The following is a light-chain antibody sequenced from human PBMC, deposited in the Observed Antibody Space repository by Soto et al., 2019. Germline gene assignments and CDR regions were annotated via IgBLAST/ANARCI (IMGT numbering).Light chain of an antibody. Sequence: DIQMTQSPSTLSGSVGDRGTITCRASQTISSWLAWYQQKPGKAPKXMIYGASSLESGVPPRFSGDGSETDFTLTISRLEPEDFAVYYCQQYDSSPRTFGQGTKVDI. V-gene: IGKV1-5*03. CDR1: QTISSW. CDR3: QQYDSSPRT. CDR2: GAS. J-gene: IGKJ1*01.